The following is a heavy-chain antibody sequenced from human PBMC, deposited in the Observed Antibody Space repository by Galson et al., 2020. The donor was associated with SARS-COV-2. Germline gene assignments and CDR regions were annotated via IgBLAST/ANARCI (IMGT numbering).Heavy chain of an antibody. V-gene: IGHV3-7*01. CDR2: IKQGGSET. J-gene: IGHJ4*01. CDR1: GFMFNNYW. CDR3: ARDQTVAGMNPLDY. Sequence: GGSLRLSCAASGFMFNNYWMNWVRQAPGKGLEWVANIKQGGSETYYADSVKGRFTISRDNVENAVYLQMNSLRAEETAVYYCARDQTVAGMNPLDYWGHGTLVTVSS. D-gene: IGHD6-19*01.